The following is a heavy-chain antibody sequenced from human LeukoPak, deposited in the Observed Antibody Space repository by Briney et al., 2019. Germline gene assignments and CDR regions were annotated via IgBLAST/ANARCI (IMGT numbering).Heavy chain of an antibody. Sequence: SETLSLTCAVYGGSFSGYYWSWIRQPPGKGLEWIREINHSGSTNYNPSLKSRVTISVDTSKNQFSLKLSSVTAADTAVYYCARTSGSYYFDYWGQGTLVTVSS. CDR2: INHSGST. V-gene: IGHV4-34*01. CDR1: GGSFSGYY. D-gene: IGHD1-26*01. CDR3: ARTSGSYYFDY. J-gene: IGHJ4*02.